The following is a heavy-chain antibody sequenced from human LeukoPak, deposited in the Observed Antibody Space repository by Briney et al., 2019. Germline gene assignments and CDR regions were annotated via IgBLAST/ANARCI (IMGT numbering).Heavy chain of an antibody. J-gene: IGHJ4*02. CDR3: AKDWKGSACDGDCLVS. CDR2: LTSSGNT. Sequence: GGSLRLSCAASGFTFSDYAMTWARQAPGKGLEWVSSLTSSGNTYYADSVRGRLTISRDNSKKTLNLQMIGLRAEDTAVYFCAKDWKGSACDGDCLVSWGQGTVVTVSS. D-gene: IGHD2-21*01. CDR1: GFTFSDYA. V-gene: IGHV3-23*01.